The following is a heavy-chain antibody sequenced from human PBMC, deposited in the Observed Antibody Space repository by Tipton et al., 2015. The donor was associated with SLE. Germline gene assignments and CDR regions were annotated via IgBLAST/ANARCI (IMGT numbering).Heavy chain of an antibody. D-gene: IGHD3-22*01. CDR3: AREGSENYSDSSGYYWYAFDI. J-gene: IGHJ3*02. Sequence: GSLRLSCAVSGFTFSSCSMSWVRQAPGKALEWVSSISSGSTYIYYADSVKGRFTISRDNAKNSLYLQMNSLRAEDTAVYYCAREGSENYSDSSGYYWYAFDIWGQGTMVTVSS. V-gene: IGHV3-21*01. CDR1: GFTFSSCS. CDR2: ISSGSTYI.